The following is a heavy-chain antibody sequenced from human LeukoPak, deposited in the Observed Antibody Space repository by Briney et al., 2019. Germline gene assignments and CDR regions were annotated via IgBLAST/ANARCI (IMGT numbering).Heavy chain of an antibody. J-gene: IGHJ4*02. CDR1: GFTFSSYG. V-gene: IGHV3-33*06. CDR2: IWYDGSNK. D-gene: IGHD3-22*01. Sequence: PGRSLSLSCAASGFTFSSYGMHWVRQAPGKGLEWVAVIWYDGSNKYYADSVKGRFTISRDNSKNTLYLQMNSLRAEDTAVYYCAKDRVVYYYDSSGIDYWGQGTLVTVSS. CDR3: AKDRVVYYYDSSGIDY.